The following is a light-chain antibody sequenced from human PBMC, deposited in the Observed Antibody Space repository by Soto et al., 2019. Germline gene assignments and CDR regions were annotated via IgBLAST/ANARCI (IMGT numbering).Light chain of an antibody. Sequence: EIVLTQSPGTLSLSPGERATFSCRASQSVSSSYLAWYQQKPGQAPRLLIYGASSRATGIPDRFSGSGSGTDFTLTISRLEPEDFAVYYCQQYGSSPFPFGPGTNVDIK. CDR3: QQYGSSPFP. CDR2: GAS. V-gene: IGKV3-20*01. CDR1: QSVSSSY. J-gene: IGKJ3*01.